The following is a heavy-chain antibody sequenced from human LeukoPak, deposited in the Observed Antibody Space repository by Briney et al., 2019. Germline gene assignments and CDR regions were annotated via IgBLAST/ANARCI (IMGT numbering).Heavy chain of an antibody. Sequence: PGRSLRLSCTASGFAFSVYAMSWLRQPPGKGLEWVSIINANSGTTSYAASVRGRSTISRDNSKNTLYLQLNTLRADDTATYYCAKPISGGLAVTADWFHPWGQGTLVVVSS. CDR2: INANSGTT. CDR3: AKPISGGLAVTADWFHP. J-gene: IGHJ5*01. D-gene: IGHD6-19*01. V-gene: IGHV3-23*01. CDR1: GFAFSVYA.